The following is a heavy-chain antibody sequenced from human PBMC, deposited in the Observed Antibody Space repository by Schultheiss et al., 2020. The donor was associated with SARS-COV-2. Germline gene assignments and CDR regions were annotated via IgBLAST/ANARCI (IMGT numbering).Heavy chain of an antibody. Sequence: GGSLRLSCAASGFTVSSNYMSWVRQAPGKGLEWVSAISGSGGSTYYADSVKGRFTISRNNSKSTLFLQMNSLRAEDTAVYYCAKVASRSPNAHFDYWGQGALVTVSS. D-gene: IGHD2-15*01. V-gene: IGHV3-23*01. CDR3: AKVASRSPNAHFDY. J-gene: IGHJ4*02. CDR2: ISGSGGST. CDR1: GFTVSSNY.